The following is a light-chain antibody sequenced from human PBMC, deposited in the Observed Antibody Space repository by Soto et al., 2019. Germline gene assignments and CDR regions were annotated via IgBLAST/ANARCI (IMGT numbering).Light chain of an antibody. Sequence: DIVLTQSPGTLSLSPEERATLSCRDSQTVSSNNLAWYQQKRGQAPRLLIYGASSRAAAIPDRFRGSGSGTDFTLIISSLAPEDFAVYYCQQYGSSPFTFGPGTAVDIK. J-gene: IGKJ3*01. CDR2: GAS. CDR3: QQYGSSPFT. V-gene: IGKV3-20*01. CDR1: QTVSSNN.